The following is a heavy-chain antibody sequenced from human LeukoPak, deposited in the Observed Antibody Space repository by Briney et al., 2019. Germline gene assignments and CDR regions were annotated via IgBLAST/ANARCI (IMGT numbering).Heavy chain of an antibody. CDR3: ASLIAVAGRAEYFQH. Sequence: GGSLRLSCAASGFTFSSYGMHWVRQAPGKGLEWVAVISYDGSNKYYADSVKGRFTISRDNSKNTLYLQMNSLRAEDTAVYYCASLIAVAGRAEYFQHWGQGTLVTVSS. CDR2: ISYDGSNK. V-gene: IGHV3-30*03. J-gene: IGHJ1*01. D-gene: IGHD6-19*01. CDR1: GFTFSSYG.